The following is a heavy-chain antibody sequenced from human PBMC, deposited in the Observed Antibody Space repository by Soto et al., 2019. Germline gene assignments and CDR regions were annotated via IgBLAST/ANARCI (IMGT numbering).Heavy chain of an antibody. J-gene: IGHJ4*02. CDR1: GGSISSYY. CDR3: ARVWGVRNLYVDY. D-gene: IGHD3-16*01. Sequence: QVQLQESGPGLVKPSETLSLTCTVSGGSISSYYWSWIRQPPGKGLEWIGYIYYSGSTNYNPSLQSRVTISVDTSKNQFSLKLSSVTAADTAVYYCARVWGVRNLYVDYWGQGTLVTVSS. V-gene: IGHV4-59*01. CDR2: IYYSGST.